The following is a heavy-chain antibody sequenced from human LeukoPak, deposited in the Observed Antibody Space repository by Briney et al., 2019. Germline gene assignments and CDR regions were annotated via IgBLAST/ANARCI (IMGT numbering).Heavy chain of an antibody. Sequence: ASVKVSCKASGYTFTSYAMNWVRQAPGQGLEWMGWINTNTGNPTYAQGFTGRFVFSLDTSVSTAYPQISSLKAEDTAVYYCARTHCSSTSCYADFDYWGQGTLVTVSS. CDR2: INTNTGNP. CDR1: GYTFTSYA. CDR3: ARTHCSSTSCYADFDY. V-gene: IGHV7-4-1*02. D-gene: IGHD2-2*01. J-gene: IGHJ4*02.